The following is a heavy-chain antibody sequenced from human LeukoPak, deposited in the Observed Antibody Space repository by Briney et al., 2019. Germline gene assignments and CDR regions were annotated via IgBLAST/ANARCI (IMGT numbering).Heavy chain of an antibody. D-gene: IGHD1-26*01. Sequence: GASVKVSCEASGGTFSSYAISWVRQAPGQGLEWMGGIIPIFGTANYAQKFQGRITITADESTSTAYMELSSLRSEDTAVYYCAREWELCPAFDIWGQGTMVTVSS. V-gene: IGHV1-69*13. CDR2: IIPIFGTA. J-gene: IGHJ3*02. CDR3: AREWELCPAFDI. CDR1: GGTFSSYA.